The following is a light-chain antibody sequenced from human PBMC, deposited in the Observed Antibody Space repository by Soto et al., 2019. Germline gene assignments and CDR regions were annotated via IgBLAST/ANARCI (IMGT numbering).Light chain of an antibody. CDR2: AAS. CDR1: QSVTNSD. J-gene: IGKJ1*01. V-gene: IGKV3-20*01. Sequence: VVLTQSAGDVSLSQEERVTLSCKVSQSVTNSDLAWYQQKPGQAPRLLIYAASSRATGIPDRFSGGGSGTDFTLTISRLEPEDSAVYYCQNHGTTFGQGTKVDIK. CDR3: QNHGTT.